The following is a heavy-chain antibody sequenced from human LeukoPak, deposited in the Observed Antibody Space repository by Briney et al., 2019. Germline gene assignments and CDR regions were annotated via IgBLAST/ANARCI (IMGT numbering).Heavy chain of an antibody. CDR1: GGTFSSYT. CDR3: ARGPNYDFWSGSPTNYFDY. CDR2: IIPIFGTA. Sequence: SVKVSCKASGGTFSSYTISWVRQAPGQGLEWMGGIIPIFGTANYAQKFQGRVTITADESTSTAYMELSSLRSEDTAVYYCARGPNYDFWSGSPTNYFDYWGQGTLVTVSS. J-gene: IGHJ4*02. D-gene: IGHD3-3*01. V-gene: IGHV1-69*13.